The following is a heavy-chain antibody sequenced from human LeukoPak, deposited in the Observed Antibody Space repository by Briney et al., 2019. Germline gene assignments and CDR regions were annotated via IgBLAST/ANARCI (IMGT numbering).Heavy chain of an antibody. D-gene: IGHD1-26*01. J-gene: IGHJ6*03. V-gene: IGHV3-7*01. CDR2: IKQDGSEK. CDR3: ARGMRVGPHYMDV. Sequence: PGGSLRLSCAASGFTFSSYWMSWVRQAPGKGLEWVANIKQDGSEKYYVDSVKGRFTISRDNAKNSLYLQMNSLRAEDTAVYYCARGMRVGPHYMDVWGKGTTVTVSS. CDR1: GFTFSSYW.